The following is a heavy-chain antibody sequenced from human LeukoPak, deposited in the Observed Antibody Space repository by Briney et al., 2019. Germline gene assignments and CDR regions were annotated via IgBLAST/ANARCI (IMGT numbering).Heavy chain of an antibody. D-gene: IGHD3-10*01. V-gene: IGHV3-7*01. CDR2: IKEDGSEK. J-gene: IGHJ3*02. CDR1: GFTLSSYW. CDR3: ARGWVAGVPFDAFDI. Sequence: GGSLRLSCAASGFTLSSYWMSWVRQAPGKGLEWVANIKEDGSEKYYVDSVEGRFTISRDNAKNSLYLHMNSLTAEDTAMYYCARGWVAGVPFDAFDIWGQGTMVSVSS.